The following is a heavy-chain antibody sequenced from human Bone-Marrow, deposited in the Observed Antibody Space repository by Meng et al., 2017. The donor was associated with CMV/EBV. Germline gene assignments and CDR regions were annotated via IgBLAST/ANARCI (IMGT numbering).Heavy chain of an antibody. J-gene: IGHJ6*02. D-gene: IGHD4-11*01. CDR1: GGSISSYY. V-gene: IGHV4-59*01. Sequence: SEPLSLTCTVSGGSISSYYWSWIRQPPGKGLEWIGYIYYSGSTNYNPYLKSRVTISVDTSKNQFSLKLSSVTAADTAVYYCARVPYSNYDYYYGMDVWGQGTTVTVSS. CDR2: IYYSGST. CDR3: ARVPYSNYDYYYGMDV.